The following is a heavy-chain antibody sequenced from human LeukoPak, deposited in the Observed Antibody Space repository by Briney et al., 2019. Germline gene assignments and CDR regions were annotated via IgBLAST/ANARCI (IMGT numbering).Heavy chain of an antibody. CDR3: AREGDWIGFGL. CDR2: TFYRSSWVY. J-gene: IGHJ5*02. D-gene: IGHD1-1*01. Sequence: SQTLSLTCAISGDSVSNTSATWNWIRQYPSRGLEWLGRTFYRSSWVYDYAVSVRGRITVKPDTSKNQVSLQLDSVTPEDTAVYYCAREGDWIGFGLWGQGTLVTVSA. V-gene: IGHV6-1*01. CDR1: GDSVSNTSAT.